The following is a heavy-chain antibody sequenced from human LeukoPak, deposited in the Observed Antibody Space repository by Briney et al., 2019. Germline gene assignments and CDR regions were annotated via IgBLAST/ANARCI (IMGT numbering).Heavy chain of an antibody. J-gene: IGHJ4*02. V-gene: IGHV3-20*04. CDR1: GFTFHDYG. Sequence: PGGSLRLSCAASGFTFHDYGISWVRQAPGKGLEWVSGINWNGGSTGYADSVKGRFTISRDNAKNSLYLQMNSLRAEDTALYYCARDNVDTAMVTRFFPPDYWGQGTLVTVSS. CDR2: INWNGGST. D-gene: IGHD5-18*01. CDR3: ARDNVDTAMVTRFFPPDY.